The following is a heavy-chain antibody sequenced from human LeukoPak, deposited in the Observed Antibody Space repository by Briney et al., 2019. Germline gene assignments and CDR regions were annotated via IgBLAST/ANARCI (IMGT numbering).Heavy chain of an antibody. D-gene: IGHD1-26*01. V-gene: IGHV3-23*01. J-gene: IGHJ4*02. CDR2: ITNSGDET. CDR1: ACTFSTYA. CDR3: VKSFGSFRYCFDY. Sequence: PGGSLRLSCAASACTFSTYAMSWVRQAPGKGLEWVSTITNSGDETYYVDSVKGRFTISRDNSENTLFLQMNSLTAEDTAVYYCVKSFGSFRYCFDYWGQGSLVTVSS.